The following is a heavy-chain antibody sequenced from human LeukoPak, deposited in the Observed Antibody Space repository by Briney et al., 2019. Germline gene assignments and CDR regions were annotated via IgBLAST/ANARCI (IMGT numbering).Heavy chain of an antibody. V-gene: IGHV3-30*03. CDR2: ISSDGNDK. Sequence: GGSLRLSCAASGVTFSSYGTHWVRQAPGKGLEWVALISSDGNDKLYGDCVKGRFTISREDSKSTLYLHMNSLRAEDTAVYYCTTKVIRGDRGDDYDDWGQETLVTVSS. J-gene: IGHJ4*02. D-gene: IGHD5-12*01. CDR3: TTKVIRGDRGDDYDD. CDR1: GVTFSSYG.